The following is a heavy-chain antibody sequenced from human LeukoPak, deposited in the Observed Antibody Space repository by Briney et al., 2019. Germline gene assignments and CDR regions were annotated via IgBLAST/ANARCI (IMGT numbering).Heavy chain of an antibody. CDR1: GGSFSGYY. D-gene: IGHD6-13*01. V-gene: IGHV4-34*01. Sequence: SETLSLTCAVYGGSFSGYYWGWIRQPPGKGLEWIGSIYYSGSTYYNPSLKSRVTMSVDTSKNQFSLSLSSVTAADTAVYYCARVKSGQQLAYFYYYMDVWGKGTTVTVSS. CDR2: IYYSGST. J-gene: IGHJ6*03. CDR3: ARVKSGQQLAYFYYYMDV.